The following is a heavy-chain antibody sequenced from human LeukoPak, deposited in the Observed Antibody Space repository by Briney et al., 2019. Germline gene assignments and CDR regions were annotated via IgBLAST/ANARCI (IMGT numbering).Heavy chain of an antibody. D-gene: IGHD3-10*01. Sequence: GGSLRLSCAASGFTFSNYAMHWVRQAPGKGLEWVSLISSGGTYEYYADSVKGRFTISRDNSKNTLYLQLNSLGAEDTAVYCCARDSTYYYDTGSSGPHYCDNWVQATLDTVSP. V-gene: IGHV3-30*01. CDR2: ISSGGTYE. CDR3: ARDSTYYYDTGSSGPHYCDN. CDR1: GFTFSNYA. J-gene: IGHJ4*02.